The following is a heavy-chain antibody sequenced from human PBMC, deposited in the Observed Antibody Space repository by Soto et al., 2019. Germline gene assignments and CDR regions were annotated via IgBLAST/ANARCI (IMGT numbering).Heavy chain of an antibody. Sequence: SGAVAVPCAVSGGTINGYYWNWIRQPPGKGLERIGEINHTGGPLHNPSLKSRDTMLVNTSRDQFSLRSSSVTTADPAQYLSGARRTVFGRLIPRFHPWGQGTQFTVSS. J-gene: IGHJ5*02. D-gene: IGHD3-3*01. CDR1: GGTINGYY. V-gene: IGHV4-34*07. CDR3: GARRTVFGRLIPRFHP. CDR2: INHTGGP.